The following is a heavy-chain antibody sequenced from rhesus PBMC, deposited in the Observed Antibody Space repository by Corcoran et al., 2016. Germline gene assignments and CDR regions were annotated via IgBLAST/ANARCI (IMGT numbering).Heavy chain of an antibody. D-gene: IGHD6-25*01. CDR2: ISSASSYI. V-gene: IGHV3S16*01. Sequence: EVQLLESGGGLVQPGGSLRLSCVASGFTFSSYGMSWVRQAPGKGLEWVSSISSASSYIYYADSVKGRFTISRENAKNSLSLQMTSLRAEDTAVYYCTSGGLRRQLDPRPLDYWGQGVLVTVSS. J-gene: IGHJ4*01. CDR1: GFTFSSYG. CDR3: TSGGLRRQLDPRPLDY.